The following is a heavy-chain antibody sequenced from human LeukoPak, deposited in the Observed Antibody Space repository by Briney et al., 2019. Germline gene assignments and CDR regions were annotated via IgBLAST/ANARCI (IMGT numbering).Heavy chain of an antibody. D-gene: IGHD4-17*01. Sequence: ASQTLSLTCTVSGVSISSGGYYWSWIRQHPGKGLEWIVYIYYSGSTYYNPSLKSRVTISVDTSKNQFSLKLSSVTAADTAVYYCARYTVTTQKDAFDIWGQGTMVTVSS. V-gene: IGHV4-31*03. CDR3: ARYTVTTQKDAFDI. J-gene: IGHJ3*02. CDR2: IYYSGST. CDR1: GVSISSGGYY.